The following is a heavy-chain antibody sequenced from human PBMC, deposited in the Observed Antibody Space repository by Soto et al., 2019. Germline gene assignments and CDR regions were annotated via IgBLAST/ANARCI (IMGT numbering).Heavy chain of an antibody. CDR1: GGTXNSYA. D-gene: IGHD1-1*01. CDR3: AREEGGLEHRGENWFDP. CDR2: IIPIFGTA. J-gene: IGHJ5*02. V-gene: IGHV1-69*06. Sequence: GXSXKVSFKASGGTXNSYAIGLVRQAPGQGLEWMGGIIPIFGTANYAQKFQGRVTITADKSTSTAYMELSSLRYEDTSVYYCAREEGGLEHRGENWFDPWGQGTLGTVSS.